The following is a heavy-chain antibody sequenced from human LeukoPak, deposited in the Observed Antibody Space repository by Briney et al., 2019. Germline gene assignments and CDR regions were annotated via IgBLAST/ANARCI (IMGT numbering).Heavy chain of an antibody. V-gene: IGHV3-11*04. CDR3: ARDRKNVLSGYNWFDP. J-gene: IGHJ5*02. CDR2: ISSSGSTI. CDR1: GFTFSDYY. Sequence: GGSLRLSCAASGFTFSDYYMSWIRQAPGKGLEWVSYISSSGSTIYYADSVKGRFTISRDNAKNSLYLQMNSLRAEDTAVYYCARDRKNVLSGYNWFDPWGQGTLVTVSS. D-gene: IGHD2-2*01.